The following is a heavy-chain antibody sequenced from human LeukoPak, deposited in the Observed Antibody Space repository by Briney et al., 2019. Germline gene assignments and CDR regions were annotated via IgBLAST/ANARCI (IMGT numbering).Heavy chain of an antibody. V-gene: IGHV4-59*01. D-gene: IGHD3-22*01. J-gene: IGHJ3*02. Sequence: SETLSLTCTVSGGSLSNYYWSWIRQPPGKGLEWIGYIYYSGTTNYNPSLKSRVTISVDTSKSQFSLKLSSVTAADTAVYYCARALYYYDSSGTDAFDIWGQGTMVAVSS. CDR1: GGSLSNYY. CDR2: IYYSGTT. CDR3: ARALYYYDSSGTDAFDI.